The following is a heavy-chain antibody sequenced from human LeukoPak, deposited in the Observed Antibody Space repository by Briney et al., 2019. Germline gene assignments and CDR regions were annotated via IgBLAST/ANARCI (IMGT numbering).Heavy chain of an antibody. V-gene: IGHV4-59*01. J-gene: IGHJ5*02. CDR3: ARDSVGATTGWFDP. D-gene: IGHD1-26*01. CDR1: GGSISSYY. CDR2: IYYSGST. Sequence: SDTLSLTCTVSGGSISSYYWSWIRQPPGKGLEWIGYIYYSGSTNYNPSLKSRVTISVDTSKNQFSLKLSSVTAADTAVYYCARDSVGATTGWFDPWGQGTLVTVSS.